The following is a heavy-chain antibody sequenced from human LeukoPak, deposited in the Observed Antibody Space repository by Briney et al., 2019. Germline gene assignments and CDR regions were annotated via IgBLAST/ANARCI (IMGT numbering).Heavy chain of an antibody. CDR1: GVSVSSGSYY. Sequence: RASETLSLTCTVSGVSVSSGSYYWSWIRQPPGKGLEWIGYIYYSGSTYYNPSLKSRVTISVDTSKNQFSLKLSSVTAADTAVYYCARVASGYDVSDIWGQGTMVTVSS. V-gene: IGHV4-61*01. D-gene: IGHD3-3*01. CDR2: IYYSGST. CDR3: ARVASGYDVSDI. J-gene: IGHJ3*02.